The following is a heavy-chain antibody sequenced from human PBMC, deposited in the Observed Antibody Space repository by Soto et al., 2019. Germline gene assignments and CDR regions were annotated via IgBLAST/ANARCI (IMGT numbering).Heavy chain of an antibody. CDR1: GYSFTSYW. CDR3: ARTLGDQYDSSGYQGLGDV. Sequence: GESLKISCKGSGYSFTSYWIGWVRQMPGKGLEWMGIIYPGDSDTRYSPSFQGQVTISADKSISTAYLQWSSLKASDTDMYYCARTLGDQYDSSGYQGLGDVWAHGKTVNVTS. J-gene: IGHJ6*02. D-gene: IGHD3-22*01. V-gene: IGHV5-51*01. CDR2: IYPGDSDT.